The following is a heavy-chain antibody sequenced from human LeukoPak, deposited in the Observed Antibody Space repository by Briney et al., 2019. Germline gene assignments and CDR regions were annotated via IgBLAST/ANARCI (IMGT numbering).Heavy chain of an antibody. CDR2: INPNSGGT. V-gene: IGHV1-2*02. CDR3: ARYAGGSHEDY. Sequence: ASVKVSCKAPGYTFNGHCMLWVGQAPGQGLEWMGWINPNSGGTNYAQKFQGRITMNRDTSISTVYMERRRRRFDDTAVYYWARYAGGSHEDYWGQGTLVTVSS. CDR1: GYTFNGHC. D-gene: IGHD1-26*01. J-gene: IGHJ4*02.